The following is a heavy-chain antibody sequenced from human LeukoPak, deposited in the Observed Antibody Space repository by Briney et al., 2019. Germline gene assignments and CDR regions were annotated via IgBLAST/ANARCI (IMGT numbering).Heavy chain of an antibody. V-gene: IGHV3-30*19. CDR1: GFTFSSYG. Sequence: GGSLRLSCAASGFTFSSYGMHWVRQAPGKGLEWVAVISYDGSNKYYADSVKGRFTISRDNSKNTLFLQMDSLRSEDTAVYYCARGPGGLLWFGELSPTGFDPWGQGTLVTVSS. CDR2: ISYDGSNK. D-gene: IGHD3-10*01. CDR3: ARGPGGLLWFGELSPTGFDP. J-gene: IGHJ5*02.